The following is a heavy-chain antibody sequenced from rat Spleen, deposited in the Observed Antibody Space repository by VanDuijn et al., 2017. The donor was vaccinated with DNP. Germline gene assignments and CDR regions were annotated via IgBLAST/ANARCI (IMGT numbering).Heavy chain of an antibody. CDR3: VTRGTGSDNWFAY. V-gene: IGHV4-2*01. CDR2: IKGDSSVI. Sequence: EVKLVESGGGLVQPGRSLKLSCAASGFNLNDYWMGWVRLAPGKGLEWIGEIKGDSSVINYNPSLKDRFTISRDNAQDSLYLQMNNLGSEDTAIYYCVTRGTGSDNWFAYWGQGTLVTVSS. D-gene: IGHD5-1*01. CDR1: GFNLNDYW. J-gene: IGHJ3*01.